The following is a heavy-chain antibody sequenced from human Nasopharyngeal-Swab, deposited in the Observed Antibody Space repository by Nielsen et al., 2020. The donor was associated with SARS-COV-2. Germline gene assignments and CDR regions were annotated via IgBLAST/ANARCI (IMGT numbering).Heavy chain of an antibody. CDR1: GYTFTSYG. Sequence: ASVKVSCKASGYTFTSYGISWVRQAPGQGLEWMGWISAYNGNTNYAQKLQGRVTTTTDTSTSTAYIELRSLRSDDTAVYYCARAYYDILTGRGHDAFDIWGQGTMVTVSS. D-gene: IGHD3-9*01. V-gene: IGHV1-18*01. CDR3: ARAYYDILTGRGHDAFDI. J-gene: IGHJ3*02. CDR2: ISAYNGNT.